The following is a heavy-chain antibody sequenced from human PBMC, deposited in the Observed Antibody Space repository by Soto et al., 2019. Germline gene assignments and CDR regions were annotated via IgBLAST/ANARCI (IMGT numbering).Heavy chain of an antibody. J-gene: IGHJ6*02. Sequence: ASVKVSCKASGYTFTSYGISWVRQAPGQGLEWMGWISAYNGNTNYAQKLQGRVTMTTDTSTSTAYMELRSLRSDDTAVYYCAIDPGGDYVTTRYYYGMDVWGQGTTVTVSS. CDR3: AIDPGGDYVTTRYYYGMDV. V-gene: IGHV1-18*01. CDR2: ISAYNGNT. CDR1: GYTFTSYG. D-gene: IGHD4-17*01.